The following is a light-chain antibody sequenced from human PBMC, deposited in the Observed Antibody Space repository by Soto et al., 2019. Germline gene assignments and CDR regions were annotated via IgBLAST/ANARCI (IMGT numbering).Light chain of an antibody. CDR2: DAS. V-gene: IGKV3-20*01. CDR1: QTVRNNY. J-gene: IGKJ1*01. CDR3: QQFSSSPRT. Sequence: EFVLTQSPGTLSLSPGERATLSCRASQTVRNNYLAWYQQEPGQAPRLLIYDASSRATGIPDRFSGGGSGTDFTLTISRLEPEDFAVYYCQQFSSSPRTFGQGTMVDIK.